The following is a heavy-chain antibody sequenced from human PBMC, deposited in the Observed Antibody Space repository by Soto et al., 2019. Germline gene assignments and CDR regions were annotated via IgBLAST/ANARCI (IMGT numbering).Heavy chain of an antibody. D-gene: IGHD3-9*01. CDR2: IIPIFGTA. Sequence: SGKVSSRASGGTFAGYAISWVRRPPGQGLDWLGGIIPIFGTANYAQKFQGRVTITADKSTSTAYMELSSLRSEDTAVYYCARVSTDYDILTGYRTSYGMDVWGQGTTVTVSS. CDR3: ARVSTDYDILTGYRTSYGMDV. V-gene: IGHV1-69*06. CDR1: GGTFAGYA. J-gene: IGHJ6*02.